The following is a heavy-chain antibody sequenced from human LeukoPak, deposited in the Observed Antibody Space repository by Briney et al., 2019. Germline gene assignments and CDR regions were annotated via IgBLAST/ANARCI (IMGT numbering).Heavy chain of an antibody. CDR2: IHYRGST. CDR1: SGSISSSSYY. J-gene: IGHJ4*02. CDR3: ARFKGDGSGYYYDY. Sequence: SETLSLTCTVSSGSISSSSYYWGWIRQPPGKGLEWIQSIHYRGSTYYNPSLKSRVTISVDTSKNQFSLKVSPVTAADTAVYYCARFKGDGSGYYYDYWGQGTLVTVSS. V-gene: IGHV4-39*01. D-gene: IGHD3-22*01.